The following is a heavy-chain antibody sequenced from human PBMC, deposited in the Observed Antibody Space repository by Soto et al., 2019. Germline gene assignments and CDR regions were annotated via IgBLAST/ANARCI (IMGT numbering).Heavy chain of an antibody. V-gene: IGHV3-30*18. CDR1: GFTFSSYG. CDR2: ISYDGSNK. Sequence: GGSLRLSCAASGFTFSSYGMHWVRQAPGKGLEWVAVISYDGSNKYYADSVKGRFTISRDNSKNTLYLQMNSLRAEDTAVYYCAKSGSGYYSWIDYWGQGTRVTVSS. D-gene: IGHD3-22*01. J-gene: IGHJ4*02. CDR3: AKSGSGYYSWIDY.